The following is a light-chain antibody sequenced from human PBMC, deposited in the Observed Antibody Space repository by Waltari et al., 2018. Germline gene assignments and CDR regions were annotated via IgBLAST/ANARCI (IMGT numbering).Light chain of an antibody. CDR1: QNINSW. CDR3: QQYRTNPWA. Sequence: DIQMTQSPSTLSASVGDRVTLTCRASQNINSWLAWYQQKPGMAPKLLISKASTLESGVPSRFSGSGSGTEFTLTIGSLQPDDLATYYGQQYRTNPWAFGQGTKV. CDR2: KAS. J-gene: IGKJ1*01. V-gene: IGKV1-5*03.